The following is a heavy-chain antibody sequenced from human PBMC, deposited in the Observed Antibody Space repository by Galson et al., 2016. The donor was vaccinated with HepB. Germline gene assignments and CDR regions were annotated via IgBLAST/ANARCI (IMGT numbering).Heavy chain of an antibody. CDR3: ASDYWVY. V-gene: IGHV3-7*01. Sequence: SLRLSCAASGFTFDDYGMTWVRQAPEKGLEWVANINQDGSEKHYVDSVQGRFTISRDNAKNSLYLQMNSLRAEDTAVYYCASDYWVYWGQGTLVTVSA. CDR1: GFTFDDYG. CDR2: INQDGSEK. D-gene: IGHD2-8*02. J-gene: IGHJ4*02.